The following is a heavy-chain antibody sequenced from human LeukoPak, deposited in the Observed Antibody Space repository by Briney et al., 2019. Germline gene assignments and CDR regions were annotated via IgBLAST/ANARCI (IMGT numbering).Heavy chain of an antibody. CDR1: GGTFSSYA. Sequence: ASVKVSCKASGGTFSSYAISWVRQAPGQGLEWMGGIIPIFGTANYAQKFQGRVTITADESTSTAYMELSSLRSEDTAVYYCARVPPGPGSYIDWFDPWGQGTLVTVSS. V-gene: IGHV1-69*13. CDR3: ARVPPGPGSYIDWFDP. CDR2: IIPIFGTA. D-gene: IGHD1-26*01. J-gene: IGHJ5*02.